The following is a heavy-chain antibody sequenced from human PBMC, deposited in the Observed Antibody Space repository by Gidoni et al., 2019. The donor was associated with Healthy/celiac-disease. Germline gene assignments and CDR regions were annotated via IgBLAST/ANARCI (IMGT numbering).Heavy chain of an antibody. CDR2: INHSGST. V-gene: IGHV4-34*01. J-gene: IGHJ5*02. CDR1: GGSFSGYY. CDR3: ARGRYYSSSWMGWFDP. Sequence: QVQLQQCCAGLLKPSATVSLPCAVYGGSFSGYYWSWIRQPPGNGLDWIGKINHSGSTNYDPALKSRVAISVDTSKNQFSLKVSSVTAADTAVYYCARGRYYSSSWMGWFDPWGQGTLVTVSS. D-gene: IGHD6-13*01.